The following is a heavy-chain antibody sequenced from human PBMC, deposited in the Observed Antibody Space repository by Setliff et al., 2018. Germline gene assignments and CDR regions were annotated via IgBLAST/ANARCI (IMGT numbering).Heavy chain of an antibody. V-gene: IGHV3-33*06. Sequence: GGSLRLSCAASGFTFSSYGMHWVRQAPGKGLEWVAVIWYDGSSKYYADSVKGRFTISRDNSKNTLYLQMNSLRAEDTAVYYCAKVEVTAGYGMDVWGQGTTVTVSS. D-gene: IGHD2-21*02. J-gene: IGHJ6*02. CDR3: AKVEVTAGYGMDV. CDR1: GFTFSSYG. CDR2: IWYDGSSK.